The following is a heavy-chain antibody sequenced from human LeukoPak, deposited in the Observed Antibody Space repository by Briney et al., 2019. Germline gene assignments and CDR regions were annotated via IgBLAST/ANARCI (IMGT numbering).Heavy chain of an antibody. Sequence: TGGSLRLSCSASGFTFSSYAMHWVRQAPGKGLEYVSGISSDGGSTDYEDSVKGRFTISRDNSKNTLYLQMSSLRAEDTAVYYCVRGHSSSSNYFDYWGQGSLVTVSS. J-gene: IGHJ4*02. V-gene: IGHV3-64D*09. CDR1: GFTFSSYA. CDR2: ISSDGGST. CDR3: VRGHSSSSNYFDY. D-gene: IGHD6-6*01.